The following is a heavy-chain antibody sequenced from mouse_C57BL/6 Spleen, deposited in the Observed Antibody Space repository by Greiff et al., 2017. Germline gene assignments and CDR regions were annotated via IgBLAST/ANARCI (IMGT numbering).Heavy chain of an antibody. V-gene: IGHV1-61*01. J-gene: IGHJ2*01. CDR2: IYPSDSET. D-gene: IGHD2-3*01. CDR1: GYTFTSYW. CDR3: ARSDGYYVPYFDY. Sequence: VQLQQPGAELVRPGSSVKLSCKASGYTFTSYWMDWVKQRPGQGLEWIGNIYPSDSETHYNQKFKDKATLTVDKSSSTAYMQLSSLTSEDSAVYYCARSDGYYVPYFDYWGQGTTLTVSS.